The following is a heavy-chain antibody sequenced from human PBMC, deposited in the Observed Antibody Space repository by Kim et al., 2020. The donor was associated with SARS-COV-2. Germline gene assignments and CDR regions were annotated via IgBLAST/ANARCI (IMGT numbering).Heavy chain of an antibody. V-gene: IGHV1-2*06. CDR3: ARALYYDFWTFDP. J-gene: IGHJ5*02. CDR2: INPNSGGT. Sequence: ASVKVSCKASGYTFTGYYMHWVRQAPGQGLEWMGRINPNSGGTNYAQKFQGRVTMTRDTSISTAYMELSRLRSDDTAVYYCARALYYDFWTFDPWGQGTLVTVSS. D-gene: IGHD3-3*01. CDR1: GYTFTGYY.